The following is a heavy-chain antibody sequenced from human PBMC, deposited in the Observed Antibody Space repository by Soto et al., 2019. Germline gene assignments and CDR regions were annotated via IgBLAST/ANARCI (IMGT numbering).Heavy chain of an antibody. D-gene: IGHD1-26*01. CDR1: GGTFSSYS. J-gene: IGHJ4*02. CDR2: IIPIFGTA. CDR3: ARDGGRHSGGIDY. V-gene: IGHV1-69*01. Sequence: VQLVQSGAEVKKPGSSLKVYCQASGGTFSSYSINWVRQAPGQGLEWMGAIIPIFGTANYAQKFQGRVTITADESTSTAYMELSSLRSEDTAVYYGARDGGRHSGGIDYWGQGTLVTVAS.